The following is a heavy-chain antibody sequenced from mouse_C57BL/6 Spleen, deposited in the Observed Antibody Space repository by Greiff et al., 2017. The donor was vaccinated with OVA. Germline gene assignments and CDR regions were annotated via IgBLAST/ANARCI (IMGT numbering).Heavy chain of an antibody. Sequence: QVQLQQSGPGLVAPSQSLSITCTVSGFSLTSYGVSWVRQPPGKGLEWLGVIWGDGGTNYHSALISRLSISKYNSKSQVFLKLNSLQTEDTATYYSAKNDCYYEYFDVWGTGTTVTVSS. CDR2: IWGDGGT. J-gene: IGHJ1*03. V-gene: IGHV2-3*01. D-gene: IGHD2-3*01. CDR3: AKNDCYYEYFDV. CDR1: GFSLTSYG.